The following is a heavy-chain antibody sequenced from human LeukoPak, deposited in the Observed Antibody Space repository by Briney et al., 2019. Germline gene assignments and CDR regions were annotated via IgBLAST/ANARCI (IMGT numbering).Heavy chain of an antibody. J-gene: IGHJ5*02. CDR2: ISSTGSTT. CDR3: ARDSVIHPQYSWFDP. V-gene: IGHV3-48*03. D-gene: IGHD2-21*01. CDR1: EFTFSSYE. Sequence: GGSLRLSCAASEFTFSSYEMNWVRQAPGKGLEWVSYISSTGSTTYYSDSVKGRFTISRDNAKNSLFLQMNSLRAEDTAVYYCARDSVIHPQYSWFDPWGQGTLVTVSS.